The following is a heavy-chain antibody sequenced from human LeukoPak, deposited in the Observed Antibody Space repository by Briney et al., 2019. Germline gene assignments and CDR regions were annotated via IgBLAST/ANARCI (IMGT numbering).Heavy chain of an antibody. D-gene: IGHD6-13*01. V-gene: IGHV4-59*01. CDR1: GGSIYSYY. CDR3: ARALTSSSWYYFDY. J-gene: IGHJ4*02. CDR2: IYYSGST. Sequence: KTSETLSLTCTVSGGSIYSYYWSWIRQPPGKGLEWIGYIYYSGSTNYNPSLKSRVTISVDTSKNQFSLKLSSVTAADTAVYYCARALTSSSWYYFDYWGQGTLVTVSS.